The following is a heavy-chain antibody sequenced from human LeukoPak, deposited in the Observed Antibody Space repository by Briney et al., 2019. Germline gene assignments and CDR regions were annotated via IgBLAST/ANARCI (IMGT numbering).Heavy chain of an antibody. V-gene: IGHV1-8*03. D-gene: IGHD2-15*01. J-gene: IGHJ4*02. CDR3: ARVSTAATFDY. Sequence: ASVKLSCKGSGYTFTSYDINWVRQATRQGLEWMGWMNPHSGNTGYAQKFQDRVTITTNTSISTAYMELSSLRSEDTAVYYCARVSTAATFDYWGQGTLVTVSS. CDR2: MNPHSGNT. CDR1: GYTFTSYD.